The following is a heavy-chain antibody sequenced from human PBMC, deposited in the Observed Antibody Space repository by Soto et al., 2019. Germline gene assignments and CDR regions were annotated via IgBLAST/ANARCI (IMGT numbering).Heavy chain of an antibody. CDR3: YTIAAPDAFDI. CDR1: GFTFSSYE. J-gene: IGHJ3*02. D-gene: IGHD6-6*01. V-gene: IGHV3-48*03. CDR2: ISSSGSTI. Sequence: GGSLRLSCAASGFTFSSYEMNWVRQAPGKGLEWVSYISSSGSTIYYADSVKGRFTISRDNAKNSLYLQMNSLRAEDTAVYYCYTIAAPDAFDIWGQGTMVTVSS.